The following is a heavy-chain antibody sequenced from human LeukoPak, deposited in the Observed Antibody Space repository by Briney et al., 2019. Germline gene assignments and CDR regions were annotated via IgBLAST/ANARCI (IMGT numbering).Heavy chain of an antibody. CDR1: GGSISSSSYF. D-gene: IGHD7-27*01. Sequence: KPSETLSLTCTVSGGSISSSSYFWGWIRQPPGKGLEWIGSIYSSGITYYNPSLKSRVTISVDTSKNQFSLKLSSVTAADTAVYYCARRKLGRGSAFDIWGQGTMVTVSS. CDR3: ARRKLGRGSAFDI. V-gene: IGHV4-39*01. J-gene: IGHJ3*02. CDR2: IYSSGIT.